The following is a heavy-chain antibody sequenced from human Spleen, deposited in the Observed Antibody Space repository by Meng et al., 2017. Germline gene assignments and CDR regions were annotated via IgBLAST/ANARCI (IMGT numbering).Heavy chain of an antibody. CDR2: INHGGSL. CDR3: ARHNRGYSAYEFPDY. J-gene: IGHJ4*02. Sequence: SETLSLTCAVYGGSFSGYYWTWIRQPPGEGLEWIGEINHGGSLNYNPSLKSRVTISVDTSMNQFSLKLSSMTAADTAVYYCARHNRGYSAYEFPDYWGQGTLVTVSS. D-gene: IGHD5-12*01. V-gene: IGHV4-34*01. CDR1: GGSFSGYY.